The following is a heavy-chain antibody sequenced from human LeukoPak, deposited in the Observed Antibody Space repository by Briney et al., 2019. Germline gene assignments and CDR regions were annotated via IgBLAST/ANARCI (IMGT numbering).Heavy chain of an antibody. Sequence: SVKVSCKASGGTFSSYTISWVRQAPGQGLEWMGKIIPILGIANYAQKFQGRVTITADKSTSTAYMELSSLRSDDTAVYYCARVSRWWFDYWGQGTLVTVSS. CDR2: IIPILGIA. CDR3: ARVSRWWFDY. CDR1: GGTFSSYT. J-gene: IGHJ4*02. V-gene: IGHV1-69*02. D-gene: IGHD2-15*01.